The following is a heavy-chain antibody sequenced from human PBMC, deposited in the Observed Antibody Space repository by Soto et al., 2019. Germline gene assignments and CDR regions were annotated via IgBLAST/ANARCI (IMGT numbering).Heavy chain of an antibody. CDR1: GYTFTSYD. CDR2: MNPNSGTT. Sequence: QVQLVQSGAEVKKPGASVKVSCKASGYTFTSYDINWVRQATGQGLEWMGWMNPNSGTTGYAQKFQGRVTMTRNTSISTAYMELSSLRSEGTAVSYCASHSSSHYCYGMDVWGQGTTVTVSS. V-gene: IGHV1-8*01. CDR3: ASHSSSHYCYGMDV. J-gene: IGHJ6*02. D-gene: IGHD6-13*01.